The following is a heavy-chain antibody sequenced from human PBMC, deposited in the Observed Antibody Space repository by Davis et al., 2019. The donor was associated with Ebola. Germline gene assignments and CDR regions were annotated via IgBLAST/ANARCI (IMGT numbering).Heavy chain of an antibody. D-gene: IGHD3-3*01. Sequence: GESLKISCAASGFTFSSYAMHWVRQAPGKGLEWVAVISYDGSNKYYADSVKGRFTISRDNSKNTLYLQMNSLRAEDTAVYYCAGDYFGVVIPRFDYWGQGTLVTVSS. V-gene: IGHV3-30-3*01. J-gene: IGHJ4*02. CDR2: ISYDGSNK. CDR3: AGDYFGVVIPRFDY. CDR1: GFTFSSYA.